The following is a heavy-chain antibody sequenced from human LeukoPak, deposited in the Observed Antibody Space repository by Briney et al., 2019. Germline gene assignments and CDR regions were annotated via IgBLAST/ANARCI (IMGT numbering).Heavy chain of an antibody. CDR2: VSGSGGST. CDR1: GFTFSSYA. CDR3: AKGVAPRGYYYDSSGYRNWFDP. Sequence: GGSLRLSCAASGFTFSSYAMSWVRQAPGKGLEWVSAVSGSGGSTYYADSVKGRFTISRDNSKNTLYLQMNSLRAEDTAVYYCAKGVAPRGYYYDSSGYRNWFDPWGQGTLVTVSS. J-gene: IGHJ5*02. V-gene: IGHV3-23*01. D-gene: IGHD3-22*01.